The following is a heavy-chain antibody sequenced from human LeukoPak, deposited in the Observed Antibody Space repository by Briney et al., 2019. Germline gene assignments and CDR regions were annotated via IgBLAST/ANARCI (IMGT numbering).Heavy chain of an antibody. J-gene: IGHJ4*02. CDR3: AKEVVAGTELDY. Sequence: GVSLRLSCAASGFTFSSCGMHWVRQAPGKGLEWVAFIRYHGSDKYYADSVKGRLTISRDNAKNSLYLQMNSLRVEDTAVYYCAKEVVAGTELDYWGQGTLVTVSS. CDR1: GFTFSSCG. CDR2: IRYHGSDK. D-gene: IGHD6-19*01. V-gene: IGHV3-30*02.